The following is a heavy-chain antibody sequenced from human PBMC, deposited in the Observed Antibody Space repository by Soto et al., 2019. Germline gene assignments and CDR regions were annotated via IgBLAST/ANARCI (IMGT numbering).Heavy chain of an antibody. CDR2: IWYDGSNK. CDR3: ARGGLTTEPVEAFFKYYFDY. Sequence: GGSLRLSCAASGFTFSSYGMHWVRQAPGKGLEWVAVIWYDGSNKYYADSVKGRFTISRDNSKNTLFLQMNSLRAEDTAVYYCARGGLTTEPVEAFFKYYFDYWGQGTLVTVSS. V-gene: IGHV3-33*01. CDR1: GFTFSSYG. J-gene: IGHJ4*02. D-gene: IGHD1-1*01.